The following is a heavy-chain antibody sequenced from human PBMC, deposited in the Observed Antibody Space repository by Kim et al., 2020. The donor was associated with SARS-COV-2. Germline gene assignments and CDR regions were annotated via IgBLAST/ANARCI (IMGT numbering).Heavy chain of an antibody. CDR2: IRRKLHGATT. CDR3: VRTALGAVTGDYNMAV. D-gene: IGHD6-19*01. Sequence: GGSLRLSCTGSGFTFGDYAMSWVRQAPGKMLEWVGFIRRKLHGATTEYAASVTGIFTISRDDSKSTAYLQMSSLKTEDTDIYYCVRTALGAVTGDYNMAVSGQGNTVTVSS. CDR1: GFTFGDYA. V-gene: IGHV3-49*04. J-gene: IGHJ6*02.